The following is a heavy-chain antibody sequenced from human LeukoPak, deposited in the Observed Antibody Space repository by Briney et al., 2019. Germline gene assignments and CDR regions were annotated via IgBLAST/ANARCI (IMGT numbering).Heavy chain of an antibody. V-gene: IGHV1-2*02. D-gene: IGHD3-10*02. J-gene: IGHJ4*02. CDR3: AKDLQETTYYYVVDGPLDFDY. CDR2: INPNSGGT. CDR1: GYTFTGYY. Sequence: ASVKVSCKASGYTFTGYYMHWVRQAPGQGLEWMGWINPNSGGTNYAQKFQGRVTMTRDTSISTAYMELSRLRSDDTAVYYCAKDLQETTYYYVVDGPLDFDYWGQGTLVTVSS.